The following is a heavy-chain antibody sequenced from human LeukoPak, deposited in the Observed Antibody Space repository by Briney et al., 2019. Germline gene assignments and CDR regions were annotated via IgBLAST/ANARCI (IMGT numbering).Heavy chain of an antibody. V-gene: IGHV5-51*01. D-gene: IGHD4-11*01. CDR2: IYPLDSDI. CDR3: VTPLTTPGGFDY. Sequence: GESLQISSYGSAYCFTTDWIGWVRPLPGKGLEWMGTIYPLDSDIRYSPYFLGRVTISAAKTITTAYLLWSSLQTADTALYYCVTPLTTPGGFDYWGQGALVTVSS. CDR1: AYCFTTDW. J-gene: IGHJ4*02.